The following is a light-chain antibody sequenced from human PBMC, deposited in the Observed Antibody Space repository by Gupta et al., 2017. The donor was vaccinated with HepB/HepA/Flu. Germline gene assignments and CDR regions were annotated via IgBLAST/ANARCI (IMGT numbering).Light chain of an antibody. CDR3: CSYAGSHSWV. Sequence: QSALTQPRPVSGSPGQSVTISCTGTSSDVGGYNYVSWYQQHPGKAPKFMIYDVTKRPSGVPDRFSGSKSGNTASLTISGLQAEDEANYHCCSYAGSHSWVFGGGTKVTVL. CDR1: SSDVGGYNY. CDR2: DVT. V-gene: IGLV2-11*01. J-gene: IGLJ2*01.